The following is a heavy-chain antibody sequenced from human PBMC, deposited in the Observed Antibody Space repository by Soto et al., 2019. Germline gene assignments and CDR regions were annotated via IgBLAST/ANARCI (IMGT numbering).Heavy chain of an antibody. CDR2: ISYDGSNK. CDR1: GFTFSSYG. Sequence: QVQLVESGGGVVQPGRSLRLSCAASGFTFSSYGMHWVRQAPGKGLEWVAVISYDGSNKYYADSVNGRFTISRDNSKNTLYLQMNSLRAEDTAVYYCAKDHRGLGELLSYYYYGMDVWGQGTTVTVSS. D-gene: IGHD3-10*01. CDR3: AKDHRGLGELLSYYYYGMDV. V-gene: IGHV3-30*18. J-gene: IGHJ6*02.